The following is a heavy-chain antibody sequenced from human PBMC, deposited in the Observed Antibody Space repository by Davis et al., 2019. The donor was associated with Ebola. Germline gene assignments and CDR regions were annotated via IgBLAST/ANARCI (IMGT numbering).Heavy chain of an antibody. CDR1: GGSFSGYY. Sequence: SETLSLTCAVYGGSFSGYYWSWIRQPPGKELEWIGEINHSGSTNYNPSLKSRVTISVDTSKNQFSLKLSSVTAADTAVYYCARGRGKWLRFYGMDVWGQGTTVTVSS. J-gene: IGHJ6*02. D-gene: IGHD5-12*01. CDR3: ARGRGKWLRFYGMDV. V-gene: IGHV4-34*01. CDR2: INHSGST.